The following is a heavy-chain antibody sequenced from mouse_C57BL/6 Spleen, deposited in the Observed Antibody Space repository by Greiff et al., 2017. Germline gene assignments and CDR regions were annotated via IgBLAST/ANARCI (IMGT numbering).Heavy chain of an antibody. CDR1: GYAFSSSW. Sequence: VQLQQSGPELVKPGASVKISCKASGYAFSSSWMNWVKQMPGKGLEWIGRIYPGDGDTNYNGKFKGKATLTADKSSITAYMQLSSLTSEYSAVYFCARNNYDYDGYFDVWGTGTTVTVSS. CDR2: IYPGDGDT. CDR3: ARNNYDYDGYFDV. J-gene: IGHJ1*03. V-gene: IGHV1-82*01. D-gene: IGHD2-4*01.